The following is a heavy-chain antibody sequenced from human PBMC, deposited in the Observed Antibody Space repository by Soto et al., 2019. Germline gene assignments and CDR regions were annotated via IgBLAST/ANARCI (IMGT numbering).Heavy chain of an antibody. D-gene: IGHD1-26*01. V-gene: IGHV1-69*13. CDR3: ARGDKMITDDEPLRGSDGGGDY. CDR1: GGTFSSYA. Sequence: SVKASCKASGGTFSSYAISWVRQAPGQGLEWMGGIIPIFGTANYAQKFQGRVTITADESTSTAYMELSSLRSEDTAVYYCARGDKMITDDEPLRGSDGGGDYWGQGTLVTVSS. J-gene: IGHJ4*02. CDR2: IIPIFGTA.